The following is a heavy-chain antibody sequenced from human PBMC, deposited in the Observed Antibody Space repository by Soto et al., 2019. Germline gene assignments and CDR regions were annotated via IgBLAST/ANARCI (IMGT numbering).Heavy chain of an antibody. V-gene: IGHV4-34*02. CDR2: INHTGGT. J-gene: IGHJ5*02. D-gene: IGHD3-3*01. CDR1: GGSVNGYY. CDR3: ATRITVFGLLIPPFDP. Sequence: QVHLQQWGAGLLKPSETLSLTCAVYGGSVNGYYWNWIRQPPGKGLEWIGEINHTGGTHYNPSLKSRVTMSVDTSKTQFSLRLSSVNAADTAIYYCATRITVFGLLIPPFDPWGQGTQVTVSS.